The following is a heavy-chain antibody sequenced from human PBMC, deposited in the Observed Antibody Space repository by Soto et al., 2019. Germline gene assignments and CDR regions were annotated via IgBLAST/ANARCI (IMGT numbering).Heavy chain of an antibody. CDR3: ARGSDYTSSFDY. CDR2: INHSGTT. Sequence: QVQLQQWGAGLLKPSETLSLTCAVYGGSFSGYTWIWIRQPPGKGLEWIGEINHSGTTNHNPSLKSRVIISVDTSKKQFSLRLTSVTAADTAVYYCARGSDYTSSFDYWGQGTLVTFSS. D-gene: IGHD3-16*01. J-gene: IGHJ4*02. CDR1: GGSFSGYT. V-gene: IGHV4-34*01.